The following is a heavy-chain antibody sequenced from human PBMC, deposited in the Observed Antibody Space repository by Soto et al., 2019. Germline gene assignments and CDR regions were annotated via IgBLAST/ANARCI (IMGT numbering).Heavy chain of an antibody. V-gene: IGHV3-7*03. J-gene: IGHJ4*02. CDR1: GFTFSSHW. CDR3: ASRPSDRNYYVVFDS. CDR2: IKQDGIEE. D-gene: IGHD3-16*01. Sequence: EVQLVESGGGLVQPGGSLRLSCTASGFTFSSHWMTWVRQAPGKALERVANIKQDGIEEYYVDSVKGRFTISRDNAKNSLFLQMNSLRAEDTAVYYCASRPSDRNYYVVFDSWGQGTLVTVSS.